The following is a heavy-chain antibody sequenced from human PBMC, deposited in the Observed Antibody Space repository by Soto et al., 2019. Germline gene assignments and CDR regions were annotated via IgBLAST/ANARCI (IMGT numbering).Heavy chain of an antibody. J-gene: IGHJ6*02. CDR2: ISGYNGNT. V-gene: IGHV1-18*04. Sequence: QVVLEQSGGEVKKPGASVKVSCKASGYTFSGYSITWVRQAPGQGLEWMGRISGYNGNTNYPRTLRGRLTLTTNTSKSTAYMELRSLTSGDTAVYYCARDVFCGGAPACPDMDVWGQGTTVTVSS. CDR3: ARDVFCGGAPACPDMDV. CDR1: GYTFSGYS. D-gene: IGHD2-21*01.